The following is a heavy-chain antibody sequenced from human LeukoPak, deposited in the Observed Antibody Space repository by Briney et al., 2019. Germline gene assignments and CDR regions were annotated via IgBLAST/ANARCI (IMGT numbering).Heavy chain of an antibody. V-gene: IGHV1-3*01. CDR2: INAGNGNT. Sequence: GASVKVSCKASGYTFTNYAFHWVRQAPGQRLEWMGWINAGNGNTKYSQKFQGRVTITADESTSTAYMELSSLRSEDTAVYYCARAHSSSWYGPHLFDLWGRGTLVTVSS. CDR1: GYTFTNYA. D-gene: IGHD6-13*01. J-gene: IGHJ2*01. CDR3: ARAHSSSWYGPHLFDL.